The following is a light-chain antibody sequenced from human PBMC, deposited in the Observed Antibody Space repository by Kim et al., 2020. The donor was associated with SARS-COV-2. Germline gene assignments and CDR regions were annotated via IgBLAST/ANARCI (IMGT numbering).Light chain of an antibody. CDR1: NMGSKN. J-gene: IGLJ2*01. V-gene: IGLV3-9*01. Sequence: VALGQTARITCGGNNMGSKNVHWYQQKPGQAPVLVIYRDTNRPSGIPERFSGSNSGNTATLTISRAQAGDEADYFCQVWDSSTVVFGGGTQLTVL. CDR3: QVWDSSTVV. CDR2: RDT.